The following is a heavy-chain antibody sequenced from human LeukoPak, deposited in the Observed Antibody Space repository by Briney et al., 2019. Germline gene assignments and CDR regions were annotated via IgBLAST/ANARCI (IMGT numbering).Heavy chain of an antibody. V-gene: IGHV3-7*01. Sequence: GSLRLSCAASGFTFSHYWMTWVRQAPGKGLEWVAQINQDGSEEYYMDSVKARFTISRDNAKNSVFLQMNSLRAEDTAVYYCVRGGGVSGYDLLDYWGQGTLVTVSS. D-gene: IGHD5-12*01. J-gene: IGHJ4*02. CDR1: GFTFSHYW. CDR3: VRGGGVSGYDLLDY. CDR2: INQDGSEE.